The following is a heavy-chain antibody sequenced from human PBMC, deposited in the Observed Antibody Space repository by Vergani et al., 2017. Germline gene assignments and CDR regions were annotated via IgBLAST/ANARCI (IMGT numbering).Heavy chain of an antibody. Sequence: EVEVVESGGGLVQPGGSLRLSCAASGFIFSSYAMSWVRQVPGKGLEWVSGISWYSGAVDYADSVRGRFTISRDNAKNSLFLEMNSLRFEDTAVYFCTKGSVYYRDSAGHGYDPYTGFDLWGEATFVAVSS. CDR3: TKGSVYYRDSAGHGYDPYTGFDL. V-gene: IGHV3-9*01. CDR2: ISWYSGAV. J-gene: IGHJ3*01. D-gene: IGHD5-12*01. CDR1: GFIFSSYA.